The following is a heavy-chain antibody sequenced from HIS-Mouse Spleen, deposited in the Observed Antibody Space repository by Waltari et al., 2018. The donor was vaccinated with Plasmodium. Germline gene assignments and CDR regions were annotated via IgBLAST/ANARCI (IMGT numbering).Heavy chain of an antibody. D-gene: IGHD3-22*01. CDR1: GFSLSTSGMC. Sequence: QVTLRESGPALVKPTQTLTLTCTFSGFSLSTSGMCVSWIRQPPGKALEWLARNDWDDDKYYSTSLKTRLTISKDTSKNQVVLTMTNMDPVDTATYYCARSYYYDSSGYGTFDPWGQGTLVTVSS. V-gene: IGHV2-70*15. J-gene: IGHJ5*02. CDR2: NDWDDDK. CDR3: ARSYYYDSSGYGTFDP.